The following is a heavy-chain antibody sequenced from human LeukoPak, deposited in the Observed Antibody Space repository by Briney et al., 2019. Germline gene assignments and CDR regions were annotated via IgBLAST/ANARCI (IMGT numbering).Heavy chain of an antibody. V-gene: IGHV1-69*13. J-gene: IGHJ5*02. Sequence: SVKVSCKVSGYTLTELSMHWVRQAPGQGLEWMGGIIPIFGTANYAQKFQGRVTITADESTSTAYMELSSLRSEDTAVYFCASAPRYSSSWPNNWFDPWGQGTLVTVSS. CDR3: ASAPRYSSSWPNNWFDP. CDR2: IIPIFGTA. D-gene: IGHD6-13*01. CDR1: GYTLTELS.